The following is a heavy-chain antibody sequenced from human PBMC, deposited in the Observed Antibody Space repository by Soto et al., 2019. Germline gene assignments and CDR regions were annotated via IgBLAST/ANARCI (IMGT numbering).Heavy chain of an antibody. Sequence: SETLSLTCTVSGGSINRGDYYWSWTRQTPGTGLEWLGYMHDSGTTSYNPSLKSRVTISRDTSKNQFSLKLTSVSAADTAVYFCARGGLYDLWSGLFDWGQGIRVTVSS. D-gene: IGHD3-3*01. J-gene: IGHJ4*02. CDR3: ARGGLYDLWSGLFD. CDR1: GGSINRGDYY. CDR2: MHDSGTT. V-gene: IGHV4-30-4*01.